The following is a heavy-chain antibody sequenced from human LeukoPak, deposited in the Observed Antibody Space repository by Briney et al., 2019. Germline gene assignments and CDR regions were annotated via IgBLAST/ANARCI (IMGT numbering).Heavy chain of an antibody. CDR2: IKQDGSEK. CDR1: GFIFSTYW. Sequence: SGGSLRLSCAASGFIFSTYWMSWVRQAPGKGLEWVANIKQDGSEKYYVDSVTGRFTISRDNAKNSLYLQMNSLRAEDTAVYYCASGDGYNSPFFDYWGQGALVTVSS. D-gene: IGHD5-24*01. CDR3: ASGDGYNSPFFDY. V-gene: IGHV3-7*01. J-gene: IGHJ4*02.